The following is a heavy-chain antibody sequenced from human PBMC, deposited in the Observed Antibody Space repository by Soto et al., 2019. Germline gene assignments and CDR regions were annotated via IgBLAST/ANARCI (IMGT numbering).Heavy chain of an antibody. V-gene: IGHV4-4*02. CDR3: TRGGFGELLPNGNF. CDR1: GGSISSTDW. J-gene: IGHJ4*02. Sequence: QVQVQESGPGLVKPSETLFLTCAVSGGSISSTDWWSWVRQTPGKGLEWIGEIHQSGGTNYNPSLQSRLSISLDKPNDQFSLKLTSVTAADTAVYYCTRGGFGELLPNGNFWGQGIPVAVSS. CDR2: IHQSGGT. D-gene: IGHD3-10*01.